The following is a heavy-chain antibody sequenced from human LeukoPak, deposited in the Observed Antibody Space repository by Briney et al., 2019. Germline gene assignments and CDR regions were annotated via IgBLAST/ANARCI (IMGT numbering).Heavy chain of an antibody. CDR3: GTVGCSGGSCYPTGWFDP. Sequence: ATVKISCKVSGYTFTDYYMHWVQQAPGKGLEWMGLVDPEDGETIYAEKFQGRVTITADTSTDTAYMELSSLRSEDTAVYYCGTVGCSGGSCYPTGWFDPWGQGTLVTVSS. J-gene: IGHJ5*02. V-gene: IGHV1-69-2*01. D-gene: IGHD2-15*01. CDR1: GYTFTDYY. CDR2: VDPEDGET.